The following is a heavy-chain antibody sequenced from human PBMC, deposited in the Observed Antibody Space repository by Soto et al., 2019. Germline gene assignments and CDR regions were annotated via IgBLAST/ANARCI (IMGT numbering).Heavy chain of an antibody. Sequence: GESLKISCKGSGYSFTSYWIGWVRQMPGKGLEWMGIIYPGDSDTRYSPSFQGQVTISADKSISTAYLQWSSLKASDTAMYYCARRELGSSPAGSFDYWGQGTLVTVSS. CDR3: ARRELGSSPAGSFDY. V-gene: IGHV5-51*01. CDR1: GYSFTSYW. D-gene: IGHD6-6*01. CDR2: IYPGDSDT. J-gene: IGHJ4*02.